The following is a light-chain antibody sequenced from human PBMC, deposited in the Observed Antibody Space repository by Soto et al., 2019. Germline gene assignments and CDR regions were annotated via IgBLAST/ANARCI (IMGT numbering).Light chain of an antibody. CDR3: QQYNSYSYT. Sequence: DLQMTQSPSTLSASVGDRDTITCRASQSIRSWLAWYQQKPGKAPKLLIYMASSLETGVSSRFSGSGSGTEFTLTISSLQPDDFATYYCQQYNSYSYTFGQGTKLEIK. J-gene: IGKJ2*01. CDR2: MAS. V-gene: IGKV1-5*03. CDR1: QSIRSW.